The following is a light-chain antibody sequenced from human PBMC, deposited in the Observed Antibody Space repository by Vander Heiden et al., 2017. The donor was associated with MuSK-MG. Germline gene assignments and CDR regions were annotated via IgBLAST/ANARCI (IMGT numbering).Light chain of an antibody. J-gene: IGKJ2*01. CDR1: QGIGNE. V-gene: IGKV1-6*01. Sequence: AIQMTQSPSSLSASVGDRVIITCRASQGIGNELGWYQQKPGKAPKLLIYDVSTLQSGVPSRFSGSGSGTDFTLTISSLQPDDFATYYCLQDSTYPFTFGQGTKLQI. CDR2: DVS. CDR3: LQDSTYPFT.